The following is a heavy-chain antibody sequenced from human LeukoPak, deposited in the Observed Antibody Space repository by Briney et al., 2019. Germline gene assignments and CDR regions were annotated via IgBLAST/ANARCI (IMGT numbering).Heavy chain of an antibody. Sequence: GGPLRLSCAASGFTFDDYAMHWVRQAPGKGLEWVSLISWDGGSTYYADSVKGRFTISRDNSKNSLYLQMNSLRAEDTALYYCAKDISVPVAGTRYYYYGMDVWGQGTTVTVSS. CDR1: GFTFDDYA. CDR3: AKDISVPVAGTRYYYYGMDV. CDR2: ISWDGGST. V-gene: IGHV3-43D*03. D-gene: IGHD6-19*01. J-gene: IGHJ6*02.